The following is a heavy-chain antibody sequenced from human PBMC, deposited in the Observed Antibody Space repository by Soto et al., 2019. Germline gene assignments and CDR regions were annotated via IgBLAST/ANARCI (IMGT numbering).Heavy chain of an antibody. D-gene: IGHD2-2*01. CDR2: ISYDGSNK. CDR3: ARDRRGLIVGVPAAMGYYYGMDV. J-gene: IGHJ6*02. CDR1: GFTFSSYA. Sequence: PGGSLRLSCAASGFTFSSYAMHWVRQAPGKGLEWVAVISYDGSNKYYADSVKGRFTISRDNSKNTLYLQMNSLRAEDTAVYYCARDRRGLIVGVPAAMGYYYGMDVWGQGTTVTVSS. V-gene: IGHV3-30-3*01.